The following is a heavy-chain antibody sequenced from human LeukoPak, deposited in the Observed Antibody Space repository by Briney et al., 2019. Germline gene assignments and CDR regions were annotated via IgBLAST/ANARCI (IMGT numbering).Heavy chain of an antibody. CDR1: GFTFDDYG. V-gene: IGHV3-20*04. J-gene: IGHJ4*02. Sequence: PGGSLRLSCAASGFTFDDYGMSWVRQAPGKGLEWVSGINWNGGSTGYADSVKGRFAISRDNAKNSLYLQMNSLRAEDTASYYCARKYSSSWYSLDYWGQGTLVTVSS. CDR3: ARKYSSSWYSLDY. D-gene: IGHD6-13*01. CDR2: INWNGGST.